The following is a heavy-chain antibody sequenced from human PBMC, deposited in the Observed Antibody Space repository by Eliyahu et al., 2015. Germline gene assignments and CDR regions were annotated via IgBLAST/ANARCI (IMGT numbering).Heavy chain of an antibody. CDR1: GGSISSGSYY. CDR3: ASTYYGNIDY. Sequence: QVQLQESGPGLVKPSQTLSLTCTVSGGSISSGSYYWSWIRQPAGKGLEWIGRIYTSGSTNYNPSLKSRVTISVDTSKNQFSLKLSSVTAADTAMYYCASTYYGNIDYWGQGTLVTVSS. J-gene: IGHJ4*02. CDR2: IYTSGST. V-gene: IGHV4-61*02. D-gene: IGHD4-17*01.